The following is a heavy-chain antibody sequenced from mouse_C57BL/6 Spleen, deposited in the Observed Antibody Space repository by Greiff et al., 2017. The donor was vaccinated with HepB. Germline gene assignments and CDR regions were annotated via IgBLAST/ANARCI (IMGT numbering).Heavy chain of an antibody. Sequence: VQLQQSGPELVKPGASVKISCKASGYAFSSSWMNWVKQRPGKGLEWIGRIYPGDGDTNYNGKFKGKATLTADKSSSTAYMQLSSLTSEDSAVYFCATPSNLLLRSYAMDYWGQGTSVTVSS. CDR2: IYPGDGDT. V-gene: IGHV1-82*01. D-gene: IGHD1-1*01. CDR3: ATPSNLLLRSYAMDY. J-gene: IGHJ4*01. CDR1: GYAFSSSW.